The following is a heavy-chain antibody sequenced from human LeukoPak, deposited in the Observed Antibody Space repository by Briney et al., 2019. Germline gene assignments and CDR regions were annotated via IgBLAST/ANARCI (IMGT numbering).Heavy chain of an antibody. CDR3: ATNKYYYVSGSTDY. Sequence: PGGSLRLSCAASGFIFSSYSMSWVRQAPGKGLEWVSSISTSSSYIYYADSVKGRFTISRDNSKNTLYLQMNRLRAEDTAVYYCATNKYYYVSGSTDYWGQGTLVTVSS. J-gene: IGHJ4*02. V-gene: IGHV3-21*01. CDR2: ISTSSSYI. D-gene: IGHD3-10*01. CDR1: GFIFSSYS.